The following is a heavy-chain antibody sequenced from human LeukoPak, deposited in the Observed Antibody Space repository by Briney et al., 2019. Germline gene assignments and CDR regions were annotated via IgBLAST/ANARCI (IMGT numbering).Heavy chain of an antibody. Sequence: PGGSLRLSCAASGFTFSSYGMHWVRQAPGKGLEWVAFIRYDGSNKYYADSVKGRFTISKDTSNNTVYLQMNNVRAEDTANYFCARVWFGYFFQWGQGALVTVSS. CDR2: IRYDGSNK. CDR1: GFTFSSYG. V-gene: IGHV3-30*02. J-gene: IGHJ4*02. CDR3: ARVWFGYFFQ. D-gene: IGHD3-10*01.